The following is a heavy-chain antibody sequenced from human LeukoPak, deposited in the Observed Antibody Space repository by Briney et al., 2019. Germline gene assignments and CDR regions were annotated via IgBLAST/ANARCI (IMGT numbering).Heavy chain of an antibody. Sequence: GGSLRLSCAASGFTFSSYAMTWVRQATGKGLEWVSTVSGSGGSTYYADSVKGRFTISRDNSKNTQYLQMNSLRAEDTAVYYCAKDSDYYYYMDVWGTGTTVTVSS. CDR1: GFTFSSYA. CDR2: VSGSGGST. J-gene: IGHJ6*03. CDR3: AKDSDYYYYMDV. V-gene: IGHV3-23*01.